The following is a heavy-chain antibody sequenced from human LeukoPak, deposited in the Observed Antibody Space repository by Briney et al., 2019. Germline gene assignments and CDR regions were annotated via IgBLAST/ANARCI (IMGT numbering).Heavy chain of an antibody. Sequence: GGSLRLSCAASGFTFSSYAMSWVRQAPGKGLEWVSTISGSGGNTYYADSVKGRFTISRDNTKKSLYLQMNSLRAEDTAVYYCARGIRDYNDQLGYFQHWGQGTLVTVSS. CDR2: ISGSGGNT. J-gene: IGHJ1*01. CDR3: ARGIRDYNDQLGYFQH. D-gene: IGHD4-11*01. V-gene: IGHV3-23*01. CDR1: GFTFSSYA.